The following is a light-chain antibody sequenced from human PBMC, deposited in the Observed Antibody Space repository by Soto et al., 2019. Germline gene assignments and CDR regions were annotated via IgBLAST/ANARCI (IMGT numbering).Light chain of an antibody. CDR3: QQYKNWLRT. CDR1: QDVGNC. V-gene: IGKV1-33*01. CDR2: DAS. Sequence: DIQMTQSPASLSASVGDRVTITCQASQDVGNCLNWYQQKAGRAPKXLMQDASNLETGVPSRFSGSGSGTELTITISSLQSEDCEVDDCQQYKNWLRTFGQGTKVDNK. J-gene: IGKJ1*01.